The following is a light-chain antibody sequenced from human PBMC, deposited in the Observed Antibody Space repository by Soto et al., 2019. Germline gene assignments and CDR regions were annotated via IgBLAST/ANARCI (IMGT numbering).Light chain of an antibody. CDR3: AGWDDSLGASYV. CDR1: SSNIGSKT. CDR2: STN. V-gene: IGLV1-44*01. Sequence: QSVLTQPPSASGTPGQRVTISCSGSSSNIGSKTVNWYQKLPGTAPELLIYSTNQRPSGVPDRFSGSKSGTSASLAISGLQSEDEADYYCAGWDDSLGASYVVGTGTKLTVL. J-gene: IGLJ1*01.